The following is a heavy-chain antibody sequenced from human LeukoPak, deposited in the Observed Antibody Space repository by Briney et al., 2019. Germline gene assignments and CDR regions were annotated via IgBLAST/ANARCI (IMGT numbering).Heavy chain of an antibody. J-gene: IGHJ5*02. D-gene: IGHD2-15*01. CDR1: GGSISSSNW. CDR3: ARGGIFRRVVLFDP. CDR2: IYHSGST. V-gene: IGHV4-4*02. Sequence: SETLSLTCAVSGGSISSSNWWSWLRQPPGKGLEWIGEIYHSGSTNYNPSLKSRVTISVDKSKNQFSLKLSSVTAADTAVYYCARGGIFRRVVLFDPWGQGTLVTVSS.